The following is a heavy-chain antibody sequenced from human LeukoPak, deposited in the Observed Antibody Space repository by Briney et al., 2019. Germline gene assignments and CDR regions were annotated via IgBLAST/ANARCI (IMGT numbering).Heavy chain of an antibody. Sequence: SETLSLTCTVSGGSISSSSYYWGWIRQPPGKGLEWIGSIYYSGSTYYNPSLKSRVTISVDTSKNQFSLKLSSVTAADTAVYYCARGGCSGYSYGCYYYYYMDVWGKGTTVTISS. V-gene: IGHV4-39*01. CDR2: IYYSGST. D-gene: IGHD5-18*01. CDR1: GGSISSSSYY. J-gene: IGHJ6*03. CDR3: ARGGCSGYSYGCYYYYYMDV.